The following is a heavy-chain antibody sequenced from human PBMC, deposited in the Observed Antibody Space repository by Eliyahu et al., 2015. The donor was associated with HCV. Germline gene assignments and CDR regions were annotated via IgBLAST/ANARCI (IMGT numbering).Heavy chain of an antibody. CDR3: ARLLYYYYMDV. J-gene: IGHJ6*03. D-gene: IGHD1-26*01. Sequence: GFTFSDYYMSWIRQAPGKGLEWVSYISSSSSYTNYADSVKGRFTISRDNAKNSLYLQMNSLRAEDTAVYYCARLLYYYYMDVWGKGTTVTVSS. CDR2: ISSSSSYT. CDR1: GFTFSDYY. V-gene: IGHV3-11*06.